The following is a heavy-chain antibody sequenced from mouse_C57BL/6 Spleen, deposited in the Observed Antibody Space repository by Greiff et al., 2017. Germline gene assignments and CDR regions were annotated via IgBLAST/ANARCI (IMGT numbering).Heavy chain of an antibody. CDR2: ISSGSSTI. D-gene: IGHD1-1*01. CDR1: GFTFSDYG. CDR3: SRRATVPAMDY. J-gene: IGHJ4*01. Sequence: EVNLMESGGGLVKPGGSLKLSCAASGFTFSDYGMHWVRQAPEKGLEWVAYISSGSSTIYYADTVKGRFTISRDNAKNTLFLQRTSLRSEDTAMYYCSRRATVPAMDYWGQGTSVTVSS. V-gene: IGHV5-17*01.